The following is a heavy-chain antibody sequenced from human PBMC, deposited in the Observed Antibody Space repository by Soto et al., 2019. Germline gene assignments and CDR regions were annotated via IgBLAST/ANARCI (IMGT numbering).Heavy chain of an antibody. Sequence: GGSLRLSCAASGFTFSDYYMSWIRQAPGKGLEWVSYISSSGNTIYYADSVKGRFTISRDNAKNTLYLQMNSLRAEDTAVYYCAKGSSSYRPYNFDYWGQGTLVTVSS. CDR1: GFTFSDYY. J-gene: IGHJ4*02. D-gene: IGHD3-22*01. CDR2: ISSSGNTI. V-gene: IGHV3-11*01. CDR3: AKGSSSYRPYNFDY.